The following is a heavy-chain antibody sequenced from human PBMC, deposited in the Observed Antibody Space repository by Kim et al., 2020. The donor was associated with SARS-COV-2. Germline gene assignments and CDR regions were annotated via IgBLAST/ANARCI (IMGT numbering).Heavy chain of an antibody. Sequence: GGSLRLSCAASGFPFDIYAMGWVRQAPGKGLEWVSSISGRGGSPPGITYYADSVKGRFTTSRDNSKNTLFLQMNSLRAEDSAVYFCAKEMAGRYYPLDSWGQGTLVIVSS. J-gene: IGHJ4*02. CDR2: ISGRGGSPPGIT. CDR1: GFPFDIYA. D-gene: IGHD1-26*01. CDR3: AKEMAGRYYPLDS. V-gene: IGHV3-23*01.